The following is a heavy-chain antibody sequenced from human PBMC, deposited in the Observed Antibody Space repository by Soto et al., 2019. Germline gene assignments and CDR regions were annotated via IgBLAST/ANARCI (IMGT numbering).Heavy chain of an antibody. CDR2: IDRSGGST. J-gene: IGHJ4*02. Sequence: LRLSCAAAGFTFRNYAMSWVRQAPGKGLEWVSAIDRSGGSTYYADSVKGRFTISRDNSKNTLYLQMNSLRAEDTAVYYCAKGGDDFWSGYPPYWGQGTLVTVSS. V-gene: IGHV3-23*01. CDR3: AKGGDDFWSGYPPY. D-gene: IGHD3-3*01. CDR1: GFTFRNYA.